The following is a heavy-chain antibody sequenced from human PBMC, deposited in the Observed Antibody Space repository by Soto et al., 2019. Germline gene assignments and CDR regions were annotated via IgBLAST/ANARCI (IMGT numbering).Heavy chain of an antibody. V-gene: IGHV3-23*01. CDR2: ISGSGGST. CDR1: GFTFSSYA. CDR3: SKAPRVVVHTHRLDFYDD. Sequence: PGGSLRLSCAASGFTFSSYAMSWVRQAPGKGLEWVSAISGSGGSTYYADSVKGRFTISRDNSKNTLYLQMNSLRAKDTAVYYCSKAPRVVVHTHRLDFYDDWGHGTLVTVSS. J-gene: IGHJ4*01. D-gene: IGHD3-22*01.